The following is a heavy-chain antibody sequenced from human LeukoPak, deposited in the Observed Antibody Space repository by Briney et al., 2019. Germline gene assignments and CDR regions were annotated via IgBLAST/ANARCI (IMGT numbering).Heavy chain of an antibody. CDR3: ARDGAAAGLYFDL. J-gene: IGHJ4*01. CDR2: VRQDGSEK. Sequence: GGSLRLSCEVSGFTFTDYWMNWVRQAPGKGPEWVASVRQDGSEKTYVDSVKGRFTISRDNTKNSLSLQLNGLRAEDTAVYYCARDGAAAGLYFDLWGQGTLVTVSS. V-gene: IGHV3-7*01. D-gene: IGHD6-13*01. CDR1: GFTFTDYW.